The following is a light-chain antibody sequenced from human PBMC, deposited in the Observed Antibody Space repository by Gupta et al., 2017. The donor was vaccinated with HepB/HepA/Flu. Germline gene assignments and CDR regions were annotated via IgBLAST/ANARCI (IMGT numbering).Light chain of an antibody. CDR1: QSITSY. V-gene: IGKV1-39*01. CDR2: AAS. Sequence: DIQMTQSPSSLSASVGDRVTITCRASQSITSYLNWYQQKPGKAPNLLIYAASSLQSGVPSRFSGSGSGTDFTLTISSLQPEDSATYYCQQSYSAPTSFGQGTKLEIK. CDR3: QQSYSAPTS. J-gene: IGKJ2*03.